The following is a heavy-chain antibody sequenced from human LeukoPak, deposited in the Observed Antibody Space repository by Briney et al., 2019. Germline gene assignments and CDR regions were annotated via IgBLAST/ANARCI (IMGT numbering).Heavy chain of an antibody. J-gene: IGHJ4*02. CDR2: VYTSGST. CDR1: GGYISSYY. Sequence: SETLSLTCTVSGGYISSYYWSWIRQPPGKGLEWIGYVYTSGSTNYNPSLKSRVTTSVDTSKNQFSLKLSSVTAADTAVYYCARLPDEGNFDYWGQGTLVTVSS. V-gene: IGHV4-4*09. CDR3: ARLPDEGNFDY.